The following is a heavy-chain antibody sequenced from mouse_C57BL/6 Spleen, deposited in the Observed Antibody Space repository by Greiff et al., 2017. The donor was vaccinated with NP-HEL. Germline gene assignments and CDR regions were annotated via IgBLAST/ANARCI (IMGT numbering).Heavy chain of an antibody. J-gene: IGHJ2*01. CDR3: TRGLYGISPGHY. Sequence: VKLMESGAELVRPGASVTLSCKASGYTFTDYEMHWVKQTPVHGLEWIGAIDPETGGTAYNQKFKGKAILTADKSSSTAYMELRSLTSEDSAVYYGTRGLYGISPGHYWGQGTTLTVSS. D-gene: IGHD1-1*01. CDR2: IDPETGGT. CDR1: GYTFTDYE. V-gene: IGHV1-15*01.